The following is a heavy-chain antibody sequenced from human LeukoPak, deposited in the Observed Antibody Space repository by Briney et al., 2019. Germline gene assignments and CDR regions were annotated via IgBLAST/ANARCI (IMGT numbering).Heavy chain of an antibody. J-gene: IGHJ4*02. Sequence: GGSLRLSCAASGFTFDDYAMHWVRQAPGKGLEGVSGISWNSGSIGYADSVKGRFTISRDNAKNSLYLQMNSLRAEDTALYYCAKDTEEMATIGYFDYWGQGTLVTVSS. CDR3: AKDTEEMATIGYFDY. CDR2: ISWNSGSI. CDR1: GFTFDDYA. D-gene: IGHD5-24*01. V-gene: IGHV3-9*01.